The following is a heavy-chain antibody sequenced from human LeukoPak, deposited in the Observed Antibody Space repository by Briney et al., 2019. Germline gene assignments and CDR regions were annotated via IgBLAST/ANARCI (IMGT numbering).Heavy chain of an antibody. CDR3: ARSYDSSGYYVSFDY. CDR1: GYSFTSYW. Sequence: GESLKISCQGSGYSFTSYWIGWVRQMPGKGLEWMGIIYPGDSDTRYSPSFQGQVTISADKSISTAYLQWSSLKASDTAMYYCARSYDSSGYYVSFDYWGQGTLVTVSS. CDR2: IYPGDSDT. D-gene: IGHD3-22*01. J-gene: IGHJ4*02. V-gene: IGHV5-51*01.